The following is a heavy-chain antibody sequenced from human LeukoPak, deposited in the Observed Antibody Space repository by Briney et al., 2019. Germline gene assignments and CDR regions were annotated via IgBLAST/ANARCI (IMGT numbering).Heavy chain of an antibody. Sequence: GGSLRLSCAASGFTFSSYGMHWVRQAPGKGLEWVAFIRYDGSNKYYADSVKGRFTIPRDNSKNTLYLQMTSLRAEDTAVYYCAKDRVTAAGYYFDYWGQGTLVTVSS. CDR1: GFTFSSYG. V-gene: IGHV3-30*02. J-gene: IGHJ4*02. D-gene: IGHD6-13*01. CDR2: IRYDGSNK. CDR3: AKDRVTAAGYYFDY.